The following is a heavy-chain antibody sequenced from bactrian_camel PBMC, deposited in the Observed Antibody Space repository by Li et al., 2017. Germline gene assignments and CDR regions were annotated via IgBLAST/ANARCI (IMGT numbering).Heavy chain of an antibody. CDR1: GYNGDNYC. Sequence: HVQLVESGGGSVQARGSLRLSCVVSGYNGDNYCMAWFRQSPGKEPEAVAAIRRDDLTAYTDSVKGRFTISQDNAENTAYLQMDSLQPTDTAMYYCAARGPYCYTKLSVRDFTYWGQGTQVTVS. CDR3: AARGPYCYTKLSVRDFTY. CDR2: IRRDDLT. D-gene: IGHD2*01. V-gene: IGHV3S55*01. J-gene: IGHJ6*01.